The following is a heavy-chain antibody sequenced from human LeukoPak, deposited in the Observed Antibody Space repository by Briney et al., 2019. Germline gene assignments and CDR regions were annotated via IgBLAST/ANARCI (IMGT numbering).Heavy chain of an antibody. CDR2: ISYDGSNK. CDR1: GFTFSSYG. CDR3: AKYDYGDYHLGY. V-gene: IGHV3-30*18. D-gene: IGHD4-17*01. J-gene: IGHJ4*02. Sequence: PGGSLRLSCAASGFTFSSYGMHWVRQAPGKGLEWVAVISYDGSNKYYTDSVKGRFTISRDNSKNTLYLQMNSLRAEDTAVYYCAKYDYGDYHLGYWGQGTLVTVSS.